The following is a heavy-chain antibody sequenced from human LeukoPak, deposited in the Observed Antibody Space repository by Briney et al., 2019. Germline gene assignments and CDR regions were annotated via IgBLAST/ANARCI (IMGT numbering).Heavy chain of an antibody. CDR1: GLTVTSNY. CDR3: ARALLVRNGYNYSPNYFDY. J-gene: IGHJ4*02. D-gene: IGHD5-24*01. CDR2: IYSGGDT. Sequence: GGSLRLSCAASGLTVTSNYMSWIRQAPGKGLEWVSVIYSGGDTYYADSVKGRFTISRDNSKNTLYLQMNSLRAEDTAVYYCARALLVRNGYNYSPNYFDYWGQGTLVTVSS. V-gene: IGHV3-53*01.